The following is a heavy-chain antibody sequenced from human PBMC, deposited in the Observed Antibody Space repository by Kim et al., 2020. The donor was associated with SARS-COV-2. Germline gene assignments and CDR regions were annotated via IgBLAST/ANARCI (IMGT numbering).Heavy chain of an antibody. Sequence: GGSLRLSCAASGFTFSSYSMNWVRQAPGKGLEWVSSITSSSSYIYYADSVKGRFTISRDNAKNTLYLQMNSLRAEDTAVYYCARGVWGVITSGYWGQGTLVNV. D-gene: IGHD3-10*01. J-gene: IGHJ1*01. CDR1: GFTFSSYS. CDR3: ARGVWGVITSGY. V-gene: IGHV3-21*01. CDR2: ITSSSSYI.